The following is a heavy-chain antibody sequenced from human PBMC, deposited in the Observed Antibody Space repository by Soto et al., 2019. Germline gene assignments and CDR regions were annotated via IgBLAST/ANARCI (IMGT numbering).Heavy chain of an antibody. D-gene: IGHD6-6*01. CDR3: ARDREESSSSNYDY. V-gene: IGHV1-69*04. CDR2: IIPILGIA. CDR1: GGTFSSYT. J-gene: IGHJ4*02. Sequence: GASVKVSCKASGGTFSSYTISWVRQAPGQGLEWMGRIIPILGIANYAQKFQGRVTITADKSTSTAYMELSSLRSEDTAVYYCARDREESSSSNYDYWGQGTLVTVSS.